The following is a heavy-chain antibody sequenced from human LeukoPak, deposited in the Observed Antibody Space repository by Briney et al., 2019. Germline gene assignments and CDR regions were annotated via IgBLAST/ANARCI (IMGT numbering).Heavy chain of an antibody. D-gene: IGHD6-13*01. CDR3: TRAVIAAAGLFFDY. V-gene: IGHV3-49*03. J-gene: IGHJ4*01. CDR1: EYNFGYYG. Sequence: GGSLRLSCTASEYNFGYYGMSWFRQAPGKGLEWVGFIRSNAYGGTEEYAASVKGRATISRDDSKSIGYLQMNSLKTEDTAIYYCTRAVIAAAGLFFDYWGQGTLVTVSS. CDR2: IRSNAYGGTE.